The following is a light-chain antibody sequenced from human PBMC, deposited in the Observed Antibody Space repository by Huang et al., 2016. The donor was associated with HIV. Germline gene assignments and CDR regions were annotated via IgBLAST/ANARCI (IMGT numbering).Light chain of an antibody. CDR3: QQYVSAPLT. CDR2: GAS. Sequence: EIVLTQSPGTLSLSPGERAALSCRASQNITSNFLAWYQQKPGQAPRLLIYGASSRAIGIPDSFSGSGSGTDFTLTITRLGPEDSAVYYCQQYVSAPLTFGGGTGVEI. J-gene: IGKJ4*01. V-gene: IGKV3-20*01. CDR1: QNITSNF.